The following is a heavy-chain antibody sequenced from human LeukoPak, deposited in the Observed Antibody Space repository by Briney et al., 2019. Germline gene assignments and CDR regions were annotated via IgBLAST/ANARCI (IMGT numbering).Heavy chain of an antibody. CDR3: ARDWDGYNGIDY. J-gene: IGHJ4*02. Sequence: ASVKVSCTASGYSFSDCYIHWLRQAPGQGLEWMGWINPKSGGTNYAQNFQGRVTMTTDTSTSTAYMELRSLRSDDTAVYYCARDWDGYNGIDYWGQGTLVTVSS. CDR2: INPKSGGT. D-gene: IGHD5-24*01. V-gene: IGHV1-2*02. CDR1: GYSFSDCY.